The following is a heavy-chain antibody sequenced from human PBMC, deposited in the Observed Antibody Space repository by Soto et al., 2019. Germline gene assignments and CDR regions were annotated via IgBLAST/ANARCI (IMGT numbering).Heavy chain of an antibody. D-gene: IGHD3-22*01. CDR1: GFTFSTYA. Sequence: GGSLRLSCAASGFTFSTYAMSWVRQAPGEGLEWVSAISGSGGSTYYADSVKGRFTISRDNSKNTLYLQMNSLRAEDTAVYYCARDYYKYYDSSGYYRSPAYWGQGTLVTVSS. CDR2: ISGSGGST. J-gene: IGHJ4*02. V-gene: IGHV3-23*01. CDR3: ARDYYKYYDSSGYYRSPAY.